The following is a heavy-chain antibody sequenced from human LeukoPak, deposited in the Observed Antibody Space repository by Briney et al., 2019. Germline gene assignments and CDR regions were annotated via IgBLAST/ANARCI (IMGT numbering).Heavy chain of an antibody. V-gene: IGHV3-21*04. CDR3: AKAANEWELLAGYFDY. CDR2: ITSSGTYT. Sequence: GGSLRLSCADSGFTFSNYNMNWVRQAPGKAMEWVSSITSSGTYTFYADSVKGRFTISRDNAKNSLYLQMDSLGPEDTAVYYCAKAANEWELLAGYFDYWGQGTLVTVSS. J-gene: IGHJ4*02. D-gene: IGHD1-26*01. CDR1: GFTFSNYN.